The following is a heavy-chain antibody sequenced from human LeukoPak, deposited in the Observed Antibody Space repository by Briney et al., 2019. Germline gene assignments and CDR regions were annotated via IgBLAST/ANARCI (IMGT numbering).Heavy chain of an antibody. D-gene: IGHD3-10*01. CDR3: ARGVRYGSGSYYSFDP. CDR2: INHSGST. Sequence: SSETLSLTCTVSGGSISSYYWSWIRQPPGKGLEWIGEINHSGSTNYNPSLKSRVTISVDTSKNQFSLKLSSVTAADTAVYYCARGVRYGSGSYYSFDPWGQGTLVTVSS. J-gene: IGHJ5*02. CDR1: GGSISSYY. V-gene: IGHV4-34*01.